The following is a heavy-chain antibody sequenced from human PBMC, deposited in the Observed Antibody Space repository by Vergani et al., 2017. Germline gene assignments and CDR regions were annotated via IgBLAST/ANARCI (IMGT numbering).Heavy chain of an antibody. V-gene: IGHV3-21*01. Sequence: EVQLVESGGGLVKPGGSLRLSCAASGFTFSSYSMNWVRQAPGKGLELVSSISSSSSYIYYADSVKGRFTISRDNAKNSLYLKMNSLRAEDTAVYYCARDYILTGYVDYWGQGTLVTVSS. D-gene: IGHD3-9*01. J-gene: IGHJ4*02. CDR3: ARDYILTGYVDY. CDR1: GFTFSSYS. CDR2: ISSSSSYI.